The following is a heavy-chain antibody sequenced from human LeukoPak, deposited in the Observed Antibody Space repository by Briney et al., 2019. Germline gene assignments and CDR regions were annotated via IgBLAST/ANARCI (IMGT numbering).Heavy chain of an antibody. CDR3: ARTSGRGSVDPGTSGYVDS. Sequence: PSETLSLTCTVSGVSISSSGYYWDWLRQPPGKGLEWIVSVYYSGNTYYKSSLESRVTISVDTSNNRFSLKLNSVTAADTGTYYCARTSGRGSVDPGTSGYVDSWGQGSLVTVSS. D-gene: IGHD3-22*01. CDR2: VYYSGNT. J-gene: IGHJ4*02. CDR1: GVSISSSGYY. V-gene: IGHV4-39*01.